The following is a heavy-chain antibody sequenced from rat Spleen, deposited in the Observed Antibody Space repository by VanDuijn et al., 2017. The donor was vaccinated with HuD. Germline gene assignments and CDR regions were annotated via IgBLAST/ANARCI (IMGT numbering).Heavy chain of an antibody. J-gene: IGHJ2*01. V-gene: IGHV2-61*01. Sequence: QVRLKESGPGLVQPSQTLSVTCTVSGFSLTSYHVSWVRQPPGKGLEWVGAIWRGGSTDYNSALKSRLSISRDTSKNQVFLKMNSLQIDDTATYYCARDHRILRIPLDYWGQGVMVTVSS. CDR1: GFSLTSYH. CDR2: IWRGGST. D-gene: IGHD1-6*01. CDR3: ARDHRILRIPLDY.